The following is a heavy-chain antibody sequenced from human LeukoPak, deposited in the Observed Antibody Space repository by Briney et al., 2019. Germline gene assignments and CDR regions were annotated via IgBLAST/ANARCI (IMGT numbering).Heavy chain of an antibody. CDR3: ARVRSDGSGSSYTNWYDP. CDR1: GGSISSYY. D-gene: IGHD3-10*01. CDR2: IYYSGST. J-gene: IGHJ5*02. V-gene: IGHV4-59*01. Sequence: PSETLSLTCTVSGGSISSYYWSWIRQPPGKGLEWIGYIYYSGSTNCNPSLKSRVTISVDTSKNQFSLKLSSVTAADTAVYYCARVRSDGSGSSYTNWYDPWGQGTLVTVSS.